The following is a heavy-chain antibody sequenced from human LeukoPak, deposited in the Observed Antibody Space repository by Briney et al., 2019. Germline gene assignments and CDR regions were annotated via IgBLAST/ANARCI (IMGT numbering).Heavy chain of an antibody. Sequence: GGSLRLSCAASGFPFRTYAMNWVRQAPGKGLEWVSSIIASGGSTYYADSVKGRFTITRDNSKNTLYLQMNSLRAEDTAVYYCARGPSGYHNTGGQGTLVTVSS. D-gene: IGHD5-12*01. CDR3: ARGPSGYHNT. CDR2: IIASGGST. CDR1: GFPFRTYA. J-gene: IGHJ4*02. V-gene: IGHV3-23*01.